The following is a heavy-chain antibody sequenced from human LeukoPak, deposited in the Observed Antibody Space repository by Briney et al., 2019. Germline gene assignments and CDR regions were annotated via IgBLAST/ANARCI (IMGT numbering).Heavy chain of an antibody. CDR2: IYHSGST. V-gene: IGHV4-30-2*01. CDR1: GGSISSGGYY. CDR3: ARAPYHYDFWSGLISPFDP. D-gene: IGHD3-3*01. Sequence: SETLSLTCTVSGGSISSGGYYWSWIRQPPGKGLEWIGYIYHSGSTYYNPSLKSRVTISVDRSKNQFSLKLSSVTAADTAVYYCARAPYHYDFWSGLISPFDPWGQGTLVTVSS. J-gene: IGHJ5*02.